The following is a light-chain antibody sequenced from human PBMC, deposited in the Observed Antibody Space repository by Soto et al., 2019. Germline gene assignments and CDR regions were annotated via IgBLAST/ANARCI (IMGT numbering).Light chain of an antibody. CDR1: QSLSGW. CDR3: QKYNSLYT. J-gene: IGKJ2*01. V-gene: IGKV1-5*03. CDR2: KAS. Sequence: GDRVTITCRASQSLSGWLAWYQQKPGKAPKLLIHKASSLESGVPSRFSGSGSGTEFTLTISSLQPDDSATYYCQKYNSLYTFGQGTNMDIK.